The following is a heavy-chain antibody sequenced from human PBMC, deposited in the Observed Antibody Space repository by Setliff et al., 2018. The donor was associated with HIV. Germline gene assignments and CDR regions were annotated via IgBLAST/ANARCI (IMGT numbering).Heavy chain of an antibody. CDR2: IKSKTDGGTT. CDR1: GFTFSNAW. J-gene: IGHJ6*03. Sequence: GSLRLSCAASGFTFSNAWMSWVRQAPGKGLEWVGRIKSKTDGGTTDYAAPVKGRFTISRDDSKNTLYLQMNSLKTEDTAVYYCTTGSPGVGAAYYYYYYMDVWGKGTTVTVSS. D-gene: IGHD1-26*01. V-gene: IGHV3-15*01. CDR3: TTGSPGVGAAYYYYYYMDV.